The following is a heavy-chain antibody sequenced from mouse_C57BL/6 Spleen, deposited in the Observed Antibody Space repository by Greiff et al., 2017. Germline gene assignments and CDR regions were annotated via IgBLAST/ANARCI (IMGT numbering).Heavy chain of an antibody. CDR1: GYAFSSSW. J-gene: IGHJ4*01. Sequence: VQLQQSGPELVKPGASVKISCKASGYAFSSSWMNWVKQRPGKGLEWIGRIYPGDGDTNYNEKFKGKATLTDDKSSSTAYMQLSSLTSEDSAVYYCARSGGLRGMDYWGQGTSVTVSS. CDR2: IYPGDGDT. D-gene: IGHD2-4*01. CDR3: ARSGGLRGMDY. V-gene: IGHV1-82*01.